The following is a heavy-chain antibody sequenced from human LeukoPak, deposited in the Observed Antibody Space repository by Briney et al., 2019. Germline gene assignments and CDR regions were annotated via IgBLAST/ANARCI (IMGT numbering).Heavy chain of an antibody. CDR2: LSGTGGST. Sequence: PGGSLRLSCVASGFNFNNYAMSWVRQAPGKGLEWVSTLSGTGGSTYYADSVRGRFTISRDNSKNTLYLQMDSLRAEDTAVYHYAKARSGYYNDYYFDSWGQGTLVTVSS. CDR3: AKARSGYYNDYYFDS. J-gene: IGHJ4*02. D-gene: IGHD3-3*01. CDR1: GFNFNNYA. V-gene: IGHV3-23*01.